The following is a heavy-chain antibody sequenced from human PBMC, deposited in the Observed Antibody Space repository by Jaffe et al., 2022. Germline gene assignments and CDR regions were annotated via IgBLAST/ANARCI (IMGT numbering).Heavy chain of an antibody. V-gene: IGHV3-21*01. CDR2: ISSSSSYI. Sequence: EVQLVESGGGLVKPGGSLRLSCAASGFTFSSYSMNWVRQAPGKGLEWVSSISSSSSYIYYADSVKGRFTISRDNAKNSLYLQMNSLRAEDTAVYYCARDFFLRYSGYDSPIRRFDYWGQGTLVTVSS. CDR3: ARDFFLRYSGYDSPIRRFDY. CDR1: GFTFSSYS. J-gene: IGHJ4*02. D-gene: IGHD5-12*01.